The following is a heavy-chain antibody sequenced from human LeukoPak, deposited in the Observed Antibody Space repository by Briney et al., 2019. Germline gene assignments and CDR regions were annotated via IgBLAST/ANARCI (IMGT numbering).Heavy chain of an antibody. CDR2: TSAYNGNT. J-gene: IGHJ6*02. V-gene: IGHV1-18*01. CDR3: ARDYDILTSYSYYYGMDV. D-gene: IGHD3-9*01. Sequence: ASVKVSCKASGYTFTSYGISWVRQAPGQGLEWMGWTSAYNGNTNYAQKLQGRVTMTTDTSTSTAYMELRSLRSDDTAVYYCARDYDILTSYSYYYGMDVWGQGTTVTVSS. CDR1: GYTFTSYG.